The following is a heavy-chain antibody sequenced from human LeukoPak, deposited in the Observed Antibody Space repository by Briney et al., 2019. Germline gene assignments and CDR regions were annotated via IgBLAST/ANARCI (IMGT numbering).Heavy chain of an antibody. Sequence: GGSLRLSCSASGFTFSSYAMHWVRQAPGKGLEYVSAISSNGGSTYYADSVKGRFTISRDNSKNTLYLQMSSLRAEDTAAYYCVKDFGESSGSYSMILDYWGQGTLVTVSS. CDR2: ISSNGGST. CDR1: GFTFSSYA. V-gene: IGHV3-64D*06. CDR3: VKDFGESSGSYSMILDY. D-gene: IGHD3-10*01. J-gene: IGHJ4*02.